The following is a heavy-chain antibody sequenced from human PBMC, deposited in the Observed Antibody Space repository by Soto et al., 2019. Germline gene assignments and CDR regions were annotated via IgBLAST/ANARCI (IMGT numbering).Heavy chain of an antibody. CDR2: ISTRSLTI. CDR3: ARGSSQPDYDGMDV. Sequence: GGSLRLSCVASGFTFSGFSMRWVRQAPGKGLEWISYISTRSLTIDYADSVKGRFTISRDNAKDSLFLQMRSLRDEDSAVYYCARGSSQPDYDGMDVWGQGTTVTVSS. D-gene: IGHD2-2*01. J-gene: IGHJ6*02. CDR1: GFTFSGFS. V-gene: IGHV3-48*02.